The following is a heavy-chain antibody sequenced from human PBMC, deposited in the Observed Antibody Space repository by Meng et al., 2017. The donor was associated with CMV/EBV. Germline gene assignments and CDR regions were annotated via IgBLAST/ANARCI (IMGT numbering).Heavy chain of an antibody. CDR1: RSILHTCS. CDR2: NSLVDGTK. Sequence: HPAHAAAQVTLSEAFFHTSYHTYRSILHTCSLHWLRQATVGKLEGMVMNSLVDGTKNLHHKLQGRLAITTDTSNSTVYIDLTSLRSEDTAMYYCAREYPATCYFDYWGQGTLVTVSS. CDR3: AREYPATCYFDY. V-gene: IGHV1-46*02. D-gene: IGHD2-15*01. J-gene: IGHJ4*02.